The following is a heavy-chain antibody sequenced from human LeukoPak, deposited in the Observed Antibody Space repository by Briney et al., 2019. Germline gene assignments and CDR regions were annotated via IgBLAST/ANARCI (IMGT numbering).Heavy chain of an antibody. V-gene: IGHV3-7*01. CDR2: IKEDGSEK. Sequence: PGGSLRLSCAASGFTFSYFWMSWVRQAPGKGLEGVANIKEDGSEKYSVDSVKGRFTISRDNAKSSLYLQMNSLRAEDTAVYYCAREYYYNSSGYASFGYWGQGTLVTVSS. CDR1: GFTFSYFW. CDR3: AREYYYNSSGYASFGY. D-gene: IGHD3-22*01. J-gene: IGHJ4*02.